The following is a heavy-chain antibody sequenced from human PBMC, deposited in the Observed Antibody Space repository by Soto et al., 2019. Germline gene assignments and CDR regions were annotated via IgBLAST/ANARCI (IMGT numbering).Heavy chain of an antibody. CDR1: GGSISSSSYY. CDR2: IYYSGST. J-gene: IGHJ5*02. Sequence: PSETLSLTCTVSGGSISSSSYYWGWIRQPPGKGLEWIGSIYYSGSTYYNPSLKSRVTISVDTSKNQFSLKLSSVTAADTDVYYCARHWSDWFDPWGQGTLVTVSS. V-gene: IGHV4-39*01. CDR3: ARHWSDWFDP.